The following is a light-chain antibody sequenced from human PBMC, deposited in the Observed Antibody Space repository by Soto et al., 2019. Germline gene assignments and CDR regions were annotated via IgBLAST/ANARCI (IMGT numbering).Light chain of an antibody. CDR3: CSYAGSLTWV. Sequence: QSALTQPASVSGSPGQSITISCTGTSNDIGTYDFVSWYEQRPGKAPKLIISGVSNRPSGVSNRFSGSKSGNTASLTISGLQAEDEADYHCCSYAGSLTWVFGGGTQVTVL. V-gene: IGLV2-23*02. J-gene: IGLJ3*02. CDR2: GVS. CDR1: SNDIGTYDF.